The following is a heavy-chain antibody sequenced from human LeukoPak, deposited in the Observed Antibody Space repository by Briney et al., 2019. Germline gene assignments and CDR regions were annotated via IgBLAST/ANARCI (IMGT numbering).Heavy chain of an antibody. CDR2: IYYSGST. CDR1: GGSISSYY. CDR3: ARGRLDFEY. V-gene: IGHV4-59*01. J-gene: IGHJ4*02. Sequence: SETLSLTCTVAGGSISSYYWSWIRQPPGKGLEWIGYIYYSGSTNYNPSLKSRVPISVDTSKNQFSLKLSSVTAADTALYYCARGRLDFEYWGQGTLVPVSS.